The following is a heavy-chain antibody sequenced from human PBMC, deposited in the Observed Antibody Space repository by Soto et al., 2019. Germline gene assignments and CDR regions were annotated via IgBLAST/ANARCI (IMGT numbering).Heavy chain of an antibody. J-gene: IGHJ4*02. Sequence: QVQLAQSGAEMTKPGSSVKVSCRASGGSFSDFAFSWVRQAPGQGLEWMGGIIPMFAATKYAQRLQDRVTSTADESTNTVYLALNSLTSEDTAIDYCARGAIVAVPAALSSYHDYTNYRFDSWGQGTLVTVSS. V-gene: IGHV1-69*01. CDR3: ARGAIVAVPAALSSYHDYTNYRFDS. CDR2: IIPMFAAT. D-gene: IGHD2-15*01. CDR1: GGSFSDFA.